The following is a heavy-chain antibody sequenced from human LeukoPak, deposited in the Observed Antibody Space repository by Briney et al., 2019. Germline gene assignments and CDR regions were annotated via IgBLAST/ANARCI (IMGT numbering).Heavy chain of an antibody. D-gene: IGHD3-22*01. CDR1: GFSFSNFG. V-gene: IGHV3-30*03. Sequence: PGGSLRLSCAASGFSFSNFGMHWVRQASGKGLEWVAVISYDGSNKYFADSVKGRFTISRDNSKNTLYLQMNSLRAEDTAVYYCAAQDGYDNSGHYGYWGQGTLVTVSS. J-gene: IGHJ4*02. CDR3: AAQDGYDNSGHYGY. CDR2: ISYDGSNK.